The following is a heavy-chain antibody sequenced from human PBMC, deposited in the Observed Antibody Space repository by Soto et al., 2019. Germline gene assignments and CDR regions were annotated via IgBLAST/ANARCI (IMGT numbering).Heavy chain of an antibody. CDR2: ISYDGSDK. J-gene: IGHJ4*02. V-gene: IGHV3-30*18. CDR3: AKDNPGVDY. Sequence: QPGGSLRLSCAASGFTFSSYGMHWVRQGPGKGLEWVAVISYDGSDKYYADSVKGRFTISRDNSKNTLFLQMNALTGEDTALYYCAKDNPGVDYWGQGALVTVSS. CDR1: GFTFSSYG.